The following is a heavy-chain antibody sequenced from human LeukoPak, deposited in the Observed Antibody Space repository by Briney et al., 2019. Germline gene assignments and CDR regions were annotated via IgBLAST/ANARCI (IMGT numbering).Heavy chain of an antibody. D-gene: IGHD3-22*01. V-gene: IGHV4-4*07. Sequence: SATLSLTCTVSGGSISSYYWSWIRQPAGKGLEWIGRIYTSGSTNYNPSLKSRVTMSVDTSKNQFSLKLSSVTAADTAVYYCARSSYDSSGYYGDQFDCWGQGTLVTVSS. CDR2: IYTSGST. CDR3: ARSSYDSSGYYGDQFDC. CDR1: GGSISSYY. J-gene: IGHJ4*02.